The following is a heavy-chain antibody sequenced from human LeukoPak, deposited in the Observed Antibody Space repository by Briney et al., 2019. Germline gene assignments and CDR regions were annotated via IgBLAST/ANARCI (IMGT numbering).Heavy chain of an antibody. CDR2: IWYDGSNK. V-gene: IGHV3-33*01. CDR1: GFTFSSYG. J-gene: IGHJ5*02. Sequence: PGGSLRLSCAASGFTFSSYGMHWVRQAPGKGLEWVAVIWYDGSNKYYADSVKGRFTISRDNSKNTLYLQMNSLRAEDTAVYYCARRDALWFRGPGREGHNWFDPWGQGTLVTVSS. CDR3: ARRDALWFRGPGREGHNWFDP. D-gene: IGHD3-10*01.